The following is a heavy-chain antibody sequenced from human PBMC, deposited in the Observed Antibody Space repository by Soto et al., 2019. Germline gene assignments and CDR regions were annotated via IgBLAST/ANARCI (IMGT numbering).Heavy chain of an antibody. V-gene: IGHV3-23*01. CDR3: AKARPIAVAGTVGFDP. Sequence: PGGSLRLSCAASGFTFSSYAMSWVRQAPGKGLEWVSAISGSGGSTYYADSVKGRFTISRDNSKNTLYLQMNSLRAEDTAVYYCAKARPIAVAGTVGFDPWGQGTLVTVSS. CDR2: ISGSGGST. CDR1: GFTFSSYA. D-gene: IGHD6-19*01. J-gene: IGHJ5*02.